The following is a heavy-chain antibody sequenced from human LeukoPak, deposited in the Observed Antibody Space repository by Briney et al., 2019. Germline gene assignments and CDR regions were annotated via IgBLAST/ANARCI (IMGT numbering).Heavy chain of an antibody. J-gene: IGHJ3*02. CDR2: ISSSSSYI. CDR3: ARVGFLTGFYDSSGYRVDAFDI. D-gene: IGHD3-22*01. V-gene: IGHV3-21*01. CDR1: GFTFSSYS. Sequence: GGSLRLSCAASGFTFSSYSMNWVRQAPGKGLEWVSSISSSSSYIYYADSVKGRFTISRDNAKNSLYLQMNSLRAEDTAVYYCARVGFLTGFYDSSGYRVDAFDIWGQGTMVTVSS.